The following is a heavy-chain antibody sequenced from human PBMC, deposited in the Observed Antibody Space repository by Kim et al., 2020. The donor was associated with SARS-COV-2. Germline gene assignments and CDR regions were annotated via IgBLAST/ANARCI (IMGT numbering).Heavy chain of an antibody. V-gene: IGHV3-30*04. Sequence: LSLTCAASGFTFSSYAMHWVRQAPGKGLEWVAVISYDGSNKYYVDSVKGRFTISRDNSKNTLYLQMNSLRAEDTAVYYCASILYYYGSGSPIDYWGQGTLVTVSS. CDR1: GFTFSSYA. CDR2: ISYDGSNK. D-gene: IGHD3-10*01. CDR3: ASILYYYGSGSPIDY. J-gene: IGHJ4*02.